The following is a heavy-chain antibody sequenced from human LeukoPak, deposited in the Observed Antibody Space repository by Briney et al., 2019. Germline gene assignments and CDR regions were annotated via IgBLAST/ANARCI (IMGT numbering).Heavy chain of an antibody. J-gene: IGHJ4*02. CDR3: AKHSSGYLRPDY. CDR2: ISGSGGST. D-gene: IGHD3-22*01. V-gene: IGHV3-23*01. Sequence: PGGSLRLSCAASGFTYSSYAMSWVRQAPGKGQEWVSAISGSGGSTYYADSVKGRFTISRDNSKNTLYLQMNSLRAEDTAVYYCAKHSSGYLRPDYWGQGTLVTVSS. CDR1: GFTYSSYA.